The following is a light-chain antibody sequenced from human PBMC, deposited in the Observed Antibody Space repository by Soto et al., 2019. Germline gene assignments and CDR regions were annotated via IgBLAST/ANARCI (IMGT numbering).Light chain of an antibody. V-gene: IGKV2-30*02. J-gene: IGKJ5*01. CDR2: KVS. CDR1: QXLVHSDGIAY. CDR3: MQGTHWPIT. Sequence: DVVMTQSPLSLPVTLGQPASSSCRSNQXLVHSDGIAYFSWFQQRPGRSPRRLIYKVSNRDSGVPARFSGSGSGTDFALKISRVEAEDVGVYYCMQGTHWPITFGQGTRLEI.